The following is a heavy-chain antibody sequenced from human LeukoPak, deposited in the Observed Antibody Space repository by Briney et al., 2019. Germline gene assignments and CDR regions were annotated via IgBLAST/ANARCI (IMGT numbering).Heavy chain of an antibody. J-gene: IGHJ4*02. CDR3: AKEKYYYGSGSNPPIFDY. V-gene: IGHV3-30*18. Sequence: GGSLRLTCAASGFTFSSYGIHWVRQAPGKGLEWVAVISYDGSNKYYADSVKGRFTISRDNSKNTLYLQMNSLRAEDTAVYYCAKEKYYYGSGSNPPIFDYWGQGTLVTVSS. CDR2: ISYDGSNK. D-gene: IGHD3-10*01. CDR1: GFTFSSYG.